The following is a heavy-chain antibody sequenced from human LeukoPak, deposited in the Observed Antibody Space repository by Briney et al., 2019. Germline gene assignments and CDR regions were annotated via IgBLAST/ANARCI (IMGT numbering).Heavy chain of an antibody. D-gene: IGHD2-15*01. CDR1: GFTFSSYS. CDR3: ARVVGWSDRDV. V-gene: IGHV3-21*01. CDR2: ISSSSSYI. Sequence: GGSLRLSCAASGFTFSSYSMNWVRQAPGKGLVWVSSISSSSSYIYYADSVKGRFTISRDNAKNSLYLQMNSLRAEDTAVYYCARVVGWSDRDVWGKGTTVTVSS. J-gene: IGHJ6*03.